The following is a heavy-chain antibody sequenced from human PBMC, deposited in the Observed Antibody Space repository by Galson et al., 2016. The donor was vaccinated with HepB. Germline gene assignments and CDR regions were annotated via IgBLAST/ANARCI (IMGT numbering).Heavy chain of an antibody. CDR3: SRDPMYGGFGDV. Sequence: SETLSLTCAVNGGSFSGQYWRWIRQPPGKGLEWIGEINHRGSSNYNPSLRGRVTMSVDTSANQFSLKLNSVTAADTAVYYCSRDPMYGGFGDVWAPGILVTVSS. J-gene: IGHJ4*02. D-gene: IGHD5-12*01. CDR1: GGSFSGQY. CDR2: INHRGSS. V-gene: IGHV4-34*01.